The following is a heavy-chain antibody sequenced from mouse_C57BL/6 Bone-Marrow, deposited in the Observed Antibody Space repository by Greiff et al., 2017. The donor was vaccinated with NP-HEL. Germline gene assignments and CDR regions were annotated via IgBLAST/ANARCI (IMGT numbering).Heavy chain of an antibody. CDR3: TRRRVYSDYDGFAY. J-gene: IGHJ3*01. D-gene: IGHD2-4*01. V-gene: IGHV1-5*01. CDR1: GYTFTSYW. Sequence: VQLQQSGTVLARPGASVKMSCKTSGYTFTSYWMHWVKQRPGQGLEWIGAIYPGNSDTSYNQKFKGKAKLTAVTSASTAYMELSSLTNEDSAVYYCTRRRVYSDYDGFAYWGQGTLVTVSA. CDR2: IYPGNSDT.